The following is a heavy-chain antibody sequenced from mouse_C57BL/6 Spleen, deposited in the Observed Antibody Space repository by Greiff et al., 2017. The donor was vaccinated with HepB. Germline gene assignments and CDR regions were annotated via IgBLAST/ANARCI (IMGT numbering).Heavy chain of an antibody. CDR2: IHPNSGST. V-gene: IGHV1-64*01. CDR3: AREGTTVVEKGYYYAMDY. J-gene: IGHJ4*01. D-gene: IGHD1-1*01. Sequence: VQLQQSGPELVKPGASVKISCKASGYTFTSYWMHWVKQRPGQGLEWIGMIHPNSGSTNYNEKFKSKATLTVDKSSSTAYMQLSSLTSEDSAVYYCAREGTTVVEKGYYYAMDYWGQGTSVTVSS. CDR1: GYTFTSYW.